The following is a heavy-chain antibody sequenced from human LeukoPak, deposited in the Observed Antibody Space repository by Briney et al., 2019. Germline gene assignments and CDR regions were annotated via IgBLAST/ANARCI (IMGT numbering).Heavy chain of an antibody. Sequence: ASVKVSCKASGYTFTSYAMHWVRQAPGQRLKWMGWINAGNGNTKYSQEFQGRVTITRDKSASTAYMELSSLRSEDMAVYYCARGDDYVWGSYQFDYWGQGTLVTVSS. CDR2: INAGNGNT. D-gene: IGHD3-16*02. V-gene: IGHV1-3*03. CDR1: GYTFTSYA. CDR3: ARGDDYVWGSYQFDY. J-gene: IGHJ4*02.